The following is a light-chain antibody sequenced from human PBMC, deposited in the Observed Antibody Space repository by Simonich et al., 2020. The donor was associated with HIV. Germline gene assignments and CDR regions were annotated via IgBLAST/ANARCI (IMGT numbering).Light chain of an antibody. CDR3: SSYTSSNTWV. CDR2: DVN. V-gene: IGLV2-14*01. CDR1: SSDVGGYNY. J-gene: IGLJ3*02. Sequence: QSALTQPASVSGSPGQSITISCTGTSSDVGGYNYVSWYQQNPGKAPKLMIYDVNKRPSGVSHRFFGSKFGNTASLTISGLQAEDEADYYCSSYTSSNTWVFGGGTKLTVL.